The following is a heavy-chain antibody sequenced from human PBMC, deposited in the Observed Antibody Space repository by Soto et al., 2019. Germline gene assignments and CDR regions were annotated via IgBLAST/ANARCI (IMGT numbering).Heavy chain of an antibody. D-gene: IGHD6-19*01. CDR3: ARGRGVADYYYGMDV. Sequence: ASVKVSCKASGYTFTSYGISWVRQAPGQGLEWMGWISAYNGNTNYAQKLQGRVTMTTDTSTSTAYMELRSLRSDDTAMYYCARGRGVADYYYGMDVWGQGTTVTVSS. CDR1: GYTFTSYG. J-gene: IGHJ6*02. V-gene: IGHV1-18*04. CDR2: ISAYNGNT.